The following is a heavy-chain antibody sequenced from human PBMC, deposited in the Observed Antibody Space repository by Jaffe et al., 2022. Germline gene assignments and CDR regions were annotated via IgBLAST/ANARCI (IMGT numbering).Heavy chain of an antibody. CDR2: IYSGGST. CDR1: GFTVSSNY. V-gene: IGHV3-53*04. J-gene: IGHJ4*02. Sequence: EVQLVESGGGLVQPGGSLRLSCAASGFTVSSNYMSWVRQAPGKGLEWVSVIYSGGSTYYADSVKGRFTISRHNSKNTLYLQMNSLRAEDTAVYYCARWVDCSGGSCHRRHRYYFDYWGQGTLVTVSS. CDR3: ARWVDCSGGSCHRRHRYYFDY. D-gene: IGHD2-15*01.